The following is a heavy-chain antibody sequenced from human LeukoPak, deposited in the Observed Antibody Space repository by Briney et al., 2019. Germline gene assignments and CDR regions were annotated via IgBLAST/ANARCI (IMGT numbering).Heavy chain of an antibody. D-gene: IGHD4-17*01. V-gene: IGHV3-11*01. CDR1: GFTFSDYY. J-gene: IGHJ4*02. CDR3: AHLPNGHDDYGDYRLAYYFDY. Sequence: PGGSLRLSCAASGFTFSDYYMSWIRQAPGKGLEWVSYISSSGSTIYYADSVKGRFTISRDNAKNSLYLQMNSLRSEDTAVYYCAHLPNGHDDYGDYRLAYYFDYWGQGTLVTVSS. CDR2: ISSSGSTI.